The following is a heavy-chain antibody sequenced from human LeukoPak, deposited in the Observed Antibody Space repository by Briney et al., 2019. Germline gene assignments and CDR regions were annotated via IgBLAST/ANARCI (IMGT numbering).Heavy chain of an antibody. CDR2: IYPSDSDT. D-gene: IGHD2-15*01. CDR1: GYSFTNYW. V-gene: IGHV5-51*01. J-gene: IGHJ4*02. Sequence: GESLKISCKGSGYSFTNYWIGWVRQMPGKGLEWMGIIYPSDSDTKYSPSFQGQVTISADKSITTAYLQRSSLKASDTAMYYCARLWGGLSYFDYWGQGTLVTVSS. CDR3: ARLWGGLSYFDY.